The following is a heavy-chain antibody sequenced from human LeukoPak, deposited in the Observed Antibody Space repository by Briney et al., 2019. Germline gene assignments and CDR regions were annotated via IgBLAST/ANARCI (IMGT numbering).Heavy chain of an antibody. CDR2: INIDGINT. J-gene: IGHJ5*02. D-gene: IGHD3-22*01. CDR1: GFTFRNNW. CDR3: ARDLGQYYDTSDNWFDP. Sequence: PGGFWRLSCAASGFTFRNNWMHWFRRAPGKGLVWVSRINIDGINTSYADSVKGRFTISRDNAKNTLNLQMNSLRAEDTAVYYCARDLGQYYDTSDNWFDPWGQGTLVTVSS. V-gene: IGHV3-74*01.